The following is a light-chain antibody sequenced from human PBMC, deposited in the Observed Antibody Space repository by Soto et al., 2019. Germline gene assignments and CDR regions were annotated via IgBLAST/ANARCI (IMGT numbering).Light chain of an antibody. CDR1: QGVXSGY. J-gene: IGKJ1*01. V-gene: IGKV3-20*01. CDR2: GAS. Sequence: IVFTQSPDTLPLSPGERATLACRASQGVXSGYLAWYQQKPRQAPRLRXYGASSSATGIPDSLSGSGSGTDFTLTISRLEPEDFAWYYCQQYGIATWTFGQGTKVDI. CDR3: QQYGIATWT.